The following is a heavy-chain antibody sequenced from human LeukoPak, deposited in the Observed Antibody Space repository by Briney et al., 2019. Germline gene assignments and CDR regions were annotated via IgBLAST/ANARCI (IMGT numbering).Heavy chain of an antibody. Sequence: GGSLRLSCAASGFTFSSYAMHWVRQAPEKGLEYVSAISSNGGSTYYANSVKGRFTISRDNSKNTLYLQMGSLRAEDMAVYYCARGSSSYHGGFDPWGQGTLVTVSS. CDR1: GFTFSSYA. V-gene: IGHV3-64*01. CDR2: ISSNGGST. D-gene: IGHD6-13*01. CDR3: ARGSSSYHGGFDP. J-gene: IGHJ5*02.